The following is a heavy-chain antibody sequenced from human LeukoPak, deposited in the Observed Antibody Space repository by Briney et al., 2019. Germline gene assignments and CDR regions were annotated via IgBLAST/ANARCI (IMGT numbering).Heavy chain of an antibody. J-gene: IGHJ5*02. CDR3: ARGPMGCSGGSCYFGWFDP. CDR1: GGSISSGGYS. V-gene: IGHV4-30-2*01. CDR2: IYHSGST. D-gene: IGHD2-15*01. Sequence: SETLSLTCAVSGGSISSGGYSWSWIRQPPGKGLEWIGYIYHSGSTYYNPSLKSRVTISVDRSKNQFSLKLSSVTAADTAVYYCARGPMGCSGGSCYFGWFDPWGQGTLVTVSS.